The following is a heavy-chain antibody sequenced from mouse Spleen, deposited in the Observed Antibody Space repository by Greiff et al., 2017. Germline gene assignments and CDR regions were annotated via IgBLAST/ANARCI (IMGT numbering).Heavy chain of an antibody. V-gene: IGHV14-4*01. CDR3: TTSHSYYSGSFAY. J-gene: IGHJ3*01. CDR1: GFNIKDDY. Sequence: EVQLQESGAELVRPGASVKLSCTASGFNIKDDYMHWVKQRPEQGLEWIGWIDPENGDTEYASKFQGKATITADTSSNTAYLQLSSLTSEDTAVYYCTTSHSYYSGSFAYWGQGTLVTVSA. CDR2: IDPENGDT. D-gene: IGHD2-12*01.